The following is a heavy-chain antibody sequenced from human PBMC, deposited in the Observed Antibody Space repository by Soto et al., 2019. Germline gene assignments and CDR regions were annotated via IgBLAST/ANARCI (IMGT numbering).Heavy chain of an antibody. CDR2: ISSTTNYI. V-gene: IGHV3-21*06. J-gene: IGHJ4*02. CDR3: ARESEDLTSNFDY. CDR1: GFTFTRYI. Sequence: GGSLRLSCAASGFTFTRYIMNWVRQAPGKGLEWVSSISSTTNYIYYGDSMKGRFTISRDNAKNSLYLEMSSLRAEDTAVYYCARESEDLTSNFDYWGQGTLVTVSS.